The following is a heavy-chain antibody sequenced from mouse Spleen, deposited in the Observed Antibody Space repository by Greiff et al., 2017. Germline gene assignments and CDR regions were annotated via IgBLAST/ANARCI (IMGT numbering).Heavy chain of an antibody. CDR3: AKNYYGNYPYAMDY. CDR1: GFSLTSYG. V-gene: IGHV2-5*01. Sequence: QVQLQQSGPGLVQPSQSLSITCTVSGFSLTSYGVHWVRQSPGKGLEWLGVIWRGGSTDYNAAFMSRLSITKDNSKSQVFFKMNSLQADDTAIYYCAKNYYGNYPYAMDYWGQGTSVTVSS. D-gene: IGHD2-1*01. CDR2: IWRGGST. J-gene: IGHJ4*01.